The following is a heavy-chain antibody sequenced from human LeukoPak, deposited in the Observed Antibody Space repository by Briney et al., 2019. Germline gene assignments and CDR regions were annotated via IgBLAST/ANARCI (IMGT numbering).Heavy chain of an antibody. CDR2: IYSGGST. Sequence: PGGSLRLSCAASGFTVSSNYMSWGRPGPGEGLEWVSVIYSGGSTYYADSVKGRFTISRDNSKNTLYLQMNSLRAEDTAVYYCAREGIAVAGTSMDYWGQGTLVTVSS. CDR1: GFTVSSNY. CDR3: AREGIAVAGTSMDY. V-gene: IGHV3-53*01. D-gene: IGHD6-19*01. J-gene: IGHJ4*02.